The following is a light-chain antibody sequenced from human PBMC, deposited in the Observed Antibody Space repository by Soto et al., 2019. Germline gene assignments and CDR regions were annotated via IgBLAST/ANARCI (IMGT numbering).Light chain of an antibody. CDR1: QSVLYSSNNKNY. J-gene: IGKJ2*01. CDR3: QQYDSVPYT. V-gene: IGKV4-1*01. Sequence: DIVMTQSPDSLAASLGERATINCKSSQSVLYSSNNKNYLAWYQQKPRQPPNLLIYWASTRESGVPDRFSGSGSGTAFTLTISSLQAEDVAVYDCQQYDSVPYTFGQGTKLEIK. CDR2: WAS.